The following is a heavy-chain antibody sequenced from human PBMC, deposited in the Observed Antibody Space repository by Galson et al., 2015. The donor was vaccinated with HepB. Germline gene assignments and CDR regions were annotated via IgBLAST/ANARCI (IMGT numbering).Heavy chain of an antibody. Sequence: SLRLSCAASEVTFSNYWMHWVRQAPGKGLVWVSRINSDGSSTNYADSVKGRFTISRDNARNSLFLQINSLRAEDTAVYYCTRVADADYGDHSYFDYWGQGTLVTVSS. D-gene: IGHD4-17*01. V-gene: IGHV3-74*01. CDR3: TRVADADYGDHSYFDY. CDR2: INSDGSST. CDR1: EVTFSNYW. J-gene: IGHJ4*02.